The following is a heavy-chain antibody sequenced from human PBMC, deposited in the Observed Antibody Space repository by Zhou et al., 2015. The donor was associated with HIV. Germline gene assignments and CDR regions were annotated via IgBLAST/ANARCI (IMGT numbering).Heavy chain of an antibody. V-gene: IGHV3-13*01. CDR2: IHTAGDT. CDR1: EFIFSDYD. CDR3: ARGRKRGGNYEAYFDY. Sequence: EVQLVESGGGLVQPGGSLRLSCAASEFIFSDYDMHWVRQATGKGLEWVSAIHTAGDTYYSASVKGRFTISRENAKNSLSLQMKNLRTGDTAVYFCARGRKRGGNYEAYFDYWGQGTLVTVSS. J-gene: IGHJ4*02. D-gene: IGHD1-26*01.